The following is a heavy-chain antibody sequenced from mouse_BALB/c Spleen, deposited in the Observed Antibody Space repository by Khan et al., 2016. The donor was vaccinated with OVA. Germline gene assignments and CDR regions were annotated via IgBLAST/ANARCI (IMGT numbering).Heavy chain of an antibody. Sequence: VQLQESGPELVKPGASVKMSCKASGYTFTDYVMNWVKQRNGQGLEWIGQIYPGSDSTYYNEKFKGKATLTADRSSSTAYMQLSNLTSEDSAVYCCARAEWDVFAYWGQGTLVTVSA. CDR2: IYPGSDST. D-gene: IGHD4-1*01. CDR3: ARAEWDVFAY. V-gene: IGHV1-77*01. J-gene: IGHJ3*01. CDR1: GYTFTDYV.